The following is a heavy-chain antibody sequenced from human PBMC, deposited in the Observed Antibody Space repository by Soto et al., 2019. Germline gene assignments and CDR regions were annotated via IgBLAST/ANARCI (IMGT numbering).Heavy chain of an antibody. J-gene: IGHJ4*02. D-gene: IGHD5-12*01. Sequence: EVQLLESGGGLVEPEGSLRLSCAASGFTFSAHAMNWVRQAPGRGLEWLSTVSGSGSHTYYADSVAGRFTISRDNSKNTQYLHMNSLRAEDTAMYFCAKDIGGYNRPFEVWGQGTLVTVSS. CDR3: AKDIGGYNRPFEV. CDR1: GFTFSAHA. CDR2: VSGSGSHT. V-gene: IGHV3-23*01.